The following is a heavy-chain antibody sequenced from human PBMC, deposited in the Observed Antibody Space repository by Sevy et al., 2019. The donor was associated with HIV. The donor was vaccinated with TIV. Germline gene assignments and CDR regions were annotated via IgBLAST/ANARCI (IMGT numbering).Heavy chain of an antibody. V-gene: IGHV3-21*01. J-gene: IGHJ4*02. CDR1: GFTFTTYT. CDR3: AREEGVLRYFD. CDR2: ISSSSSYI. Sequence: LSLTCAASGFTFTTYTMNWVRQAPGKGLEWVSSISSSSSYIYYADSVKGRFTISRDNAKNSLYLQINSLRAEDTAVYYCAREEGVLRYFDWGQGTLVTVSS. D-gene: IGHD3-9*01.